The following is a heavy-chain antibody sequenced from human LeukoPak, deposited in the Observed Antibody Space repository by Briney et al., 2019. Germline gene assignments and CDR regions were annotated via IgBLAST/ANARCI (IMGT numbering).Heavy chain of an antibody. CDR1: GGSFSGYY. J-gene: IGHJ4*02. CDR3: ARSHSYDSSGYYYD. D-gene: IGHD3-22*01. Sequence: PSETLSLTCAVYGGSFSGYYWSWIRQPPGKGLEWIGEINHSGSTNYNPSLKSRVTISVDTSKTQFSLQLSSVTAADTAVYYCARSHSYDSSGYYYDWGQGTLVTVSS. V-gene: IGHV4-34*01. CDR2: INHSGST.